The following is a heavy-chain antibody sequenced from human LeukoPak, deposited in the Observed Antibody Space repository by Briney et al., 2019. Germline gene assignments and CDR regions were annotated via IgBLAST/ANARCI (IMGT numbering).Heavy chain of an antibody. J-gene: IGHJ4*02. V-gene: IGHV1-24*01. CDR3: ATVAYYYDSSGYPGYYFDY. CDR2: FDPEDGET. Sequence: ASVKVSCKASGYTFTGYYMHWVRQAPGQGLEWMGGFDPEDGETIYAQKFQGRVTMTEDTSTDTAYMELSSLRSEDTAVYYCATVAYYYDSSGYPGYYFDYWGQGTLVTVSS. CDR1: GYTFTGYY. D-gene: IGHD3-22*01.